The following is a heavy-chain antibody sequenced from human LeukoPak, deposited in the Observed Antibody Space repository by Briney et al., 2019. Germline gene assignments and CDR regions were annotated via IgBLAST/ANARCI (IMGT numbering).Heavy chain of an antibody. V-gene: IGHV1-69*10. J-gene: IGHJ4*02. CDR3: ATRTTVTPKAYFDY. CDR1: GGTFSSYA. D-gene: IGHD4-11*01. CDR2: IIPILGIA. Sequence: ASVKVSCKASGGTFSSYAISWVRQAPGQGLEWMGGIIPILGIANYAQKFQGRVTITADKSTSTAYMELSSLRSEDTAVYYCATRTTVTPKAYFDYWGQGTLVTVSS.